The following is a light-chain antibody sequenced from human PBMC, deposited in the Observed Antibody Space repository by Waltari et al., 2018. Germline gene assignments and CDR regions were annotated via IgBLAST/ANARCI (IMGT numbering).Light chain of an antibody. J-gene: IGLJ1*01. CDR2: YDN. CDR3: QVWESSSDYYV. CDR1: SIGSKS. V-gene: IGLV3-21*01. Sequence: SYVLTQPPSVSVAPGKTARISCGGNSIGSKSVHWYQQKPGQAPALVISYDNDRPSGIPERFSGSKSENTATLTITRVEAGDEADYYCQVWESSSDYYVFGTGTKVTVL.